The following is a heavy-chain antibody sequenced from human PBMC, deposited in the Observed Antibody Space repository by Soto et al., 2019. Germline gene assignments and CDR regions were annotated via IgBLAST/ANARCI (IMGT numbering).Heavy chain of an antibody. Sequence: GGSLRLSCAASGFTFSSYAMHWVRQAPGKGLEWVAVISYDGSNKYYADSVKGRFTISRDNSKNTLYLQMNSLRAEDTAVYYCARVAVTIFGVVPEYYFDYWGQGPLVTVAS. D-gene: IGHD3-3*01. CDR1: GFTFSSYA. V-gene: IGHV3-30-3*01. J-gene: IGHJ4*02. CDR3: ARVAVTIFGVVPEYYFDY. CDR2: ISYDGSNK.